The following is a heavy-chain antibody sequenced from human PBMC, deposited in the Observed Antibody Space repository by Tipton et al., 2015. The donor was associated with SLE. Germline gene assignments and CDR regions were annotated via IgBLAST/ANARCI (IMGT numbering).Heavy chain of an antibody. D-gene: IGHD3-9*01. CDR2: ISYDGNNK. CDR3: ARDEAYYDILTGYYKYYFDY. J-gene: IGHJ4*02. V-gene: IGHV3-30-3*01. Sequence: SLRLSCAASGFTFSNYAMHWVRQAPGKGLEWVAVISYDGNNKYYADSVKGRFTISRDNSKNTLYLQMNSLRAEDTAVYYCARDEAYYDILTGYYKYYFDYWGQGTLVTVSS. CDR1: GFTFSNYA.